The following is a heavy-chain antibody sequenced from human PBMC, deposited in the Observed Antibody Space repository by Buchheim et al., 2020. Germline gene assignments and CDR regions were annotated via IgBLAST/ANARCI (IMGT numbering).Heavy chain of an antibody. CDR3: AKNVMVVAAAVRYHYGMDV. V-gene: IGHV3-30*18. CDR2: VSYDGSNK. Sequence: QVQLVESGGGVVQSGRSLRLSCAASGFTFSSFGMHWVRQAPGKGLEWVAIVSYDGSNKYYIDSVKGRFTISRDNTKNTLFLQMNSLRAEDTAVYYCAKNVMVVAAAVRYHYGMDVWGQGTT. CDR1: GFTFSSFG. D-gene: IGHD2-15*01. J-gene: IGHJ6*02.